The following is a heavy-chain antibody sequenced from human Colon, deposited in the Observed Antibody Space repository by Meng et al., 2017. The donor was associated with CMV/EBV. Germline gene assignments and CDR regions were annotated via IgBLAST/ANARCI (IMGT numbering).Heavy chain of an antibody. CDR3: AKDLSNYASLPMDF. V-gene: IGHV3-9*01. CDR2: ITWTSGST. CDR1: GFAFSESG. J-gene: IGHJ4*02. Sequence: SLKISCVASGFAFSESGMHWIRQSPGKGLEWVAGITWTSGSTGYADSVRGRFTISRDNAKNSLYLQMNSLRLEDTALYYCAKDLSNYASLPMDFWGQGTPVTVSS. D-gene: IGHD4-11*01.